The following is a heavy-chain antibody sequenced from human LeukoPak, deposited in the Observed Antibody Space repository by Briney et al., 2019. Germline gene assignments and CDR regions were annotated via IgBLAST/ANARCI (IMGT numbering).Heavy chain of an antibody. V-gene: IGHV4-59*11. CDR1: GGSISGHY. J-gene: IGHJ5*02. CDR2: ISHSGGT. Sequence: SSETLSLTCTVFGGSISGHYWSWIRQPPGKGLEWIGYISHSGGTNYNPSLKSRLIISSDTSKSQLSLKLTSLTTADMAVYYCARGWSGTVAGWFDPWGQGTLVTVSS. CDR3: ARGWSGTVAGWFDP. D-gene: IGHD1-7*01.